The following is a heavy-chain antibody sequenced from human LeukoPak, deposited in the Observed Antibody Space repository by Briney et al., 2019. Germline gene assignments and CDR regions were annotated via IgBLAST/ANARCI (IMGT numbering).Heavy chain of an antibody. J-gene: IGHJ4*02. Sequence: GGSLRLSCAASGFTLNSYSMNWVRQGPGKGLEWVAYIRSTGSPIYYADSVKGRFTISRDTARNSLHLQMNSLRDEDTAVYYCVRDPDALDYWGQGTLVAVSS. CDR3: VRDPDALDY. CDR2: IRSTGSPI. CDR1: GFTLNSYS. V-gene: IGHV3-48*02.